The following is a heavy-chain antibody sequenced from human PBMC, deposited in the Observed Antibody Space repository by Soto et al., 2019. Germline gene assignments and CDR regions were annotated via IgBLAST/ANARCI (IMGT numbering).Heavy chain of an antibody. D-gene: IGHD3-3*01. CDR2: IYYSGST. CDR1: GGSISSGDYY. Sequence: SETLSLTCTVSGGSISSGDYYWSWIRQPPGKGLEWIGYIYYSGSTYYNPSLKSRVTISVDTSKNQFSLKLSSVTAADTAVYYCARDKRISIFGVVIEGDPTDYYGMDVWGQGTTVTVSS. V-gene: IGHV4-30-4*01. CDR3: ARDKRISIFGVVIEGDPTDYYGMDV. J-gene: IGHJ6*02.